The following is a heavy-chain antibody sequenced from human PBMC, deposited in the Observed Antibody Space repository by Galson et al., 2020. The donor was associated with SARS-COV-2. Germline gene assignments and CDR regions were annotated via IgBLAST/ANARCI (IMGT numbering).Heavy chain of an antibody. J-gene: IGHJ6*02. D-gene: IGHD2-15*01. V-gene: IGHV4-61*02. CDR2: FYATGTT. CDR1: GVSISSGSYF. CDR3: ATGSRMYYYCVGMDV. Sequence: SETLSLTCTVSGVSISSGSYFWSWIRQPAGQALDYIGRFYATGTTNYNPSLKSRVTTSVDTSKNQFSLELNAVTAADSAVYYCATGSRMYYYCVGMDVWGQGTTVTVAS.